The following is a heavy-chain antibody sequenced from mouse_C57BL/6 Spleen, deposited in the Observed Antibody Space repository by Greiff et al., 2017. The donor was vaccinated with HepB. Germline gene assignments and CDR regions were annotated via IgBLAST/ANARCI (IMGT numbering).Heavy chain of an antibody. CDR2: ISSGGDYI. J-gene: IGHJ4*01. V-gene: IGHV5-9-1*02. CDR1: GFTFSSYA. CDR3: TRAPYDYDASYAMDY. Sequence: EVMLVESGEGLVKPGGSLKLSCAASGFTFSSYAMSWVRQTPEKRLEWVAYISSGGDYIYYADTVKGRFTISRDNARNTLYLQMSSLKSEDTAMYYCTRAPYDYDASYAMDYWGQGTSVTVSS. D-gene: IGHD2-4*01.